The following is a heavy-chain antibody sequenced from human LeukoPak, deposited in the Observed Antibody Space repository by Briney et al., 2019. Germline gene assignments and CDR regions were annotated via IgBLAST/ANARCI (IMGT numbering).Heavy chain of an antibody. D-gene: IGHD2-21*01. J-gene: IGHJ4*02. CDR1: GYTFTSYG. CDR2: ISTYNNNT. CDR3: ARESGRDFPD. Sequence: ASVKVSCKASGYTFTSYGITWVRQAPGQGLECMGWISTYNNNTNYSQKLQGRVTMTTDTSTSTAYMELRSLRSDDTAVYYCARESGRDFPDWGQGTLVTVSS. V-gene: IGHV1-18*01.